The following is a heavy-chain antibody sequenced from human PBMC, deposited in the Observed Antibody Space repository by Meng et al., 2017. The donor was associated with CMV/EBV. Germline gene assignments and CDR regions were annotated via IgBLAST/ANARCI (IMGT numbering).Heavy chain of an antibody. J-gene: IGHJ4*02. V-gene: IGHV4-39*07. D-gene: IGHD2-21*01. Sequence: GSLRLSCTVSGGSISSSSYYWGWIRQPPGKGLEWIGSIYYSGSTNYNPSLKSRVTISVDTSKNQFSLKLSSVTAADTAVYYCARSRGNNCGGDCYDFDYWGQGTLVTVSS. CDR1: GGSISSSSYY. CDR2: IYYSGST. CDR3: ARSRGNNCGGDCYDFDY.